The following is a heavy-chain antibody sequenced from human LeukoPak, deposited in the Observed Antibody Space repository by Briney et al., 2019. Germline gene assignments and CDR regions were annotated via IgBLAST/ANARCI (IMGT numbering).Heavy chain of an antibody. CDR1: GFTFSNYW. D-gene: IGHD3-22*01. V-gene: IGHV3-74*01. CDR3: ASRITMIVVGAGAFDI. Sequence: GGSLRLSCAASGFTFSNYWMHWVRQAPGKGLVWVARIHSDGSSTTYADSVKGRFTISRDNAKNSLYLQMNSLRAEDTAVYYCASRITMIVVGAGAFDIWGQGTMVTVSS. CDR2: IHSDGSST. J-gene: IGHJ3*02.